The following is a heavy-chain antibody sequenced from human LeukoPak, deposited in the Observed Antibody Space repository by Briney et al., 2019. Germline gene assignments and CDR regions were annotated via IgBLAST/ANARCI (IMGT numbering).Heavy chain of an antibody. D-gene: IGHD2-2*01. Sequence: SVKVSCKASGGTFSSYAISWVRQAPGQGLEWMGGIIPIFGTANYAQRFQGRVTITVDESTSTAYMELSSLRSEDTAVYYCARGTHKYCSSTSCYLNFDYWGQGTLVTVSS. CDR2: IIPIFGTA. V-gene: IGHV1-69*13. J-gene: IGHJ4*02. CDR3: ARGTHKYCSSTSCYLNFDY. CDR1: GGTFSSYA.